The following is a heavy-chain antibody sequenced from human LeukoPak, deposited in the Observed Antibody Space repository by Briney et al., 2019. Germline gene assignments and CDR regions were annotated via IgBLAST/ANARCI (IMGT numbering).Heavy chain of an antibody. Sequence: SETLSLTCTVSGGSISSSSYYWGWIRQPAGKGLEWIGRIYTSGSTNYNPSLKSRVTMSVDTSKNQFSLKLSSVTAADTAVYYCARDGYSDFDYWGQGTLVTVSS. CDR3: ARDGYSDFDY. CDR1: GGSISSSSYY. J-gene: IGHJ4*02. CDR2: IYTSGST. D-gene: IGHD5-24*01. V-gene: IGHV4-61*02.